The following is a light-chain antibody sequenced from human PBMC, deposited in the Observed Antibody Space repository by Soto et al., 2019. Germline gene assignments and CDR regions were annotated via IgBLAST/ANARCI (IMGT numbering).Light chain of an antibody. Sequence: QSVLTQPASVSGSPGQSITISCTGIRSDVGGYNYVSWYQQHPGKAPKLMIYDVSNRPSGVANRFSGSKSGNTASLTISGLQAEDEADYYCSSYTRGSTPVVFGGGTQLTVL. V-gene: IGLV2-14*01. CDR2: DVS. CDR1: RSDVGGYNY. J-gene: IGLJ2*01. CDR3: SSYTRGSTPVV.